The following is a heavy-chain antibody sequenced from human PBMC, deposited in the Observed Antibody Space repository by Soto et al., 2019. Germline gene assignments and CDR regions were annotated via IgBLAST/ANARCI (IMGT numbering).Heavy chain of an antibody. V-gene: IGHV3-23*01. D-gene: IGHD2-2*01. CDR1: GFTFSSYA. Sequence: PGGSLRLSCAASGFTFSSYAMSWVRQAPGKGLEWVSAISGSGGGTYYADSVKGRFTISRDNSKNTLYLQMNSLRAEDTAVYYCAKDRKYCSSTSCPYYFDYWGQGTLVTVSS. CDR3: AKDRKYCSSTSCPYYFDY. J-gene: IGHJ4*02. CDR2: ISGSGGGT.